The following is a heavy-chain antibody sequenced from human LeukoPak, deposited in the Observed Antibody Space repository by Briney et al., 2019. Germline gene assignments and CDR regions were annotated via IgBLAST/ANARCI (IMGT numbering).Heavy chain of an antibody. J-gene: IGHJ3*02. CDR2: IYYSGST. Sequence: NPSETLSLTCTVSGGSISSYYWSWIRQPPGKGLEWIGYIYYSGSTYYSPSLKSRVTISRDTSKNQFSLRLSSVTAADTAVYYCARHPGAFDIWGQGTMVTVSS. CDR1: GGSISSYY. CDR3: ARHPGAFDI. V-gene: IGHV4-59*08. D-gene: IGHD3-10*01.